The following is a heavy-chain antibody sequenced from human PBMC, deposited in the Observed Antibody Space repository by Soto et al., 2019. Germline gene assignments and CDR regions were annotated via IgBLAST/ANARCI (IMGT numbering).Heavy chain of an antibody. D-gene: IGHD3-10*01. J-gene: IGHJ4*02. CDR1: GYTFTGCG. Sequence: ASVKVSCKASGYTFTGCGISWVRQAPGQGLEWMGWINTYSGNTNYAQKLQGRVTMTTDTSASTAYMELRSLRSDDTAVYYCARDLDGSGSYYTGYWGQGTLVTVSS. CDR2: INTYSGNT. CDR3: ARDLDGSGSYYTGY. V-gene: IGHV1-18*01.